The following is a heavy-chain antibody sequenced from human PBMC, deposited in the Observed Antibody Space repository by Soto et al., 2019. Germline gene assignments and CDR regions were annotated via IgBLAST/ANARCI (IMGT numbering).Heavy chain of an antibody. D-gene: IGHD5-12*01. Sequence: GGSLRLSCTASGFTFGDYAMSWFRQAPGKGLEWVGFIRSKAYGGTTEYAASVKGRFTISRDDSKSIAYLQMNSLKTEDTAVYYCTREDEGGYSGYSRPYYFDYWGQGTLVTVSS. V-gene: IGHV3-49*03. CDR1: GFTFGDYA. J-gene: IGHJ4*02. CDR2: IRSKAYGGTT. CDR3: TREDEGGYSGYSRPYYFDY.